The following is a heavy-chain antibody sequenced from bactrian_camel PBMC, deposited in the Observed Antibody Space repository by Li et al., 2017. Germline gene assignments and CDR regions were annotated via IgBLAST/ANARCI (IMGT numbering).Heavy chain of an antibody. Sequence: HVQLVESGGGLVQPGGSLRLSCSSQGYTGVLHCMGWFRRGAGKDREEVATIHAGGTVHYADAVKGRFTISRHKSENAVTLQMDGLEPEDTDMYYCAAGRRQVVAGTGTAYCSRKDYDFNYWGQGTQVTVS. J-gene: IGHJ4*01. D-gene: IGHD2*01. CDR1: GYTGVLHC. CDR2: IHAGGTV. V-gene: IGHV3S53*01. CDR3: AAGRRQVVAGTGTAYCSRKDYDFNY.